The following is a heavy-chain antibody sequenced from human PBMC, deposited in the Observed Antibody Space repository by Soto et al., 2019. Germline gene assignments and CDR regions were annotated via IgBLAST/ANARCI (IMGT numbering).Heavy chain of an antibody. Sequence: GASVKVSCKASEYTFTSYYMHWVRQAPGQGLEWMGIINPSGGSTSYAQKFQGRVTMTRDTSASTVYMELSSLRSEDTAVYYCARTVAAPGTRDYYYGMDVWGQGTTVTVSS. CDR3: ARTVAAPGTRDYYYGMDV. J-gene: IGHJ6*02. CDR2: INPSGGST. D-gene: IGHD6-19*01. V-gene: IGHV1-46*01. CDR1: EYTFTSYY.